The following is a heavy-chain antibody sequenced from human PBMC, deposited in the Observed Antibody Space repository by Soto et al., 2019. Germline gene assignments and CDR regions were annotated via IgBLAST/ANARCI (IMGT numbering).Heavy chain of an antibody. V-gene: IGHV3-74*01. J-gene: IGHJ6*03. D-gene: IGHD6-19*01. CDR2: INSDGSST. Sequence: QRKGLVWVSRINSDGSSTSYADSVKGRFTISRDNAKNTLYLQMNSLRAEDTAVYYCARESGGYSSGWYYYYYYMDVWGKGTTVTVSS. CDR3: ARESGGYSSGWYYYYYYMDV.